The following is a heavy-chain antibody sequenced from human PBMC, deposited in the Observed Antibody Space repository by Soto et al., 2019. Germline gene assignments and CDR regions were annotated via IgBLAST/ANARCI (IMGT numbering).Heavy chain of an antibody. D-gene: IGHD2-15*01. V-gene: IGHV3-23*01. CDR3: AKGGYCSGGSCYSGAFDI. J-gene: IGHJ3*02. CDR2: ISGSGGST. Sequence: GGSLRLSCAASGFTFSSYAISWVRQAPGKGLEWVSAISGSGGSTYYADSVKGRFTISRDNSKNTLYLQMNSLRAEDTAVYYCAKGGYCSGGSCYSGAFDIWGQGTMVTV. CDR1: GFTFSSYA.